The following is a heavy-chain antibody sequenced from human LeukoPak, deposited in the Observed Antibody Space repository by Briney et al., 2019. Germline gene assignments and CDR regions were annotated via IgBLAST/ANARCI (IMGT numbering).Heavy chain of an antibody. J-gene: IGHJ5*02. CDR1: GFTFSSYS. CDR3: ARDVTYYGADWFDP. CDR2: ISSTTSTI. D-gene: IGHD4-17*01. Sequence: GGSLRLSCAASGFTFSSYSMNWVRQAPGKGLEWISYISSTTSTIYYADSVKGQFTISRDNAKNSLYLQMNSLRAEDTAVYYCARDVTYYGADWFDPWGQGTLVTVSS. V-gene: IGHV3-48*04.